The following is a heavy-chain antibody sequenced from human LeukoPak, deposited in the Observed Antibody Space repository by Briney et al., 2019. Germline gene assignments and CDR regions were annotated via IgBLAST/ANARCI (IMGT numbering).Heavy chain of an antibody. D-gene: IGHD4-11*01. CDR2: IWNDGSNK. J-gene: IGHJ4*02. Sequence: PGRSLRLSCAASGFTFVNYGRDGVRQAPGRGLEWVAVIWNDGSNKYYADSVKGRFTISRDNSQNTVDLHMNSLRAEETAVYYYAKDALDGFDYSNSLEYWGQGTLVTVSS. CDR3: AKDALDGFDYSNSLEY. CDR1: GFTFVNYG. V-gene: IGHV3-33*06.